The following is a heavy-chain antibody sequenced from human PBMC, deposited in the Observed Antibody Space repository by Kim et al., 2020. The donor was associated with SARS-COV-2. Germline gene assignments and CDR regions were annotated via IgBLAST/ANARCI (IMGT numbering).Heavy chain of an antibody. CDR1: GFTFSSYA. CDR3: ARTSGYLEWSLGFDA. J-gene: IGHJ5*01. V-gene: IGHV3-48*03. CDR2: TSSSGSTT. D-gene: IGHD3-3*01. Sequence: GGSLRLSCAASGFTFSSYAMNWVRQAPGKGLEWVSSTSSSGSTTYYADSVKGRFTISRDNAKNSLYLQMNSLRAEDTAVYYCARTSGYLEWSLGFDAWGQGTLVTVSS.